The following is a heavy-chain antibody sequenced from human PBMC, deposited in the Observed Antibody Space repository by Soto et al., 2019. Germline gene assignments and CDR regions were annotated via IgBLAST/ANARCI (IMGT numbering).Heavy chain of an antibody. CDR2: VYYSGSV. D-gene: IGHD5-12*01. J-gene: IGHJ6*02. CDR3: AKPGYSGYDSVTIYYYYGMDV. Sequence: SETLSLTCTVSGDSLRPYYWTWIRQPPGKGLEWIGSVYYSGSVYYNPSLKSRVTISVDTSKNQFSLKLSSVTAADTAVYYCAKPGYSGYDSVTIYYYYGMDVWGQGTTVTVSS. V-gene: IGHV4-59*08. CDR1: GDSLRPYY.